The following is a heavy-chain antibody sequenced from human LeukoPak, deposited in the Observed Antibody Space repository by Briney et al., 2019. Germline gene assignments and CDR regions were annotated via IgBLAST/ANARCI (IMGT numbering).Heavy chain of an antibody. J-gene: IGHJ4*02. CDR2: ISSASSHT. Sequence: GGSLRLSCAASGFTFSNYDMNWVRQAPGKGLEWVSFISSASSHTYYADSVKGRFTISRDNAKNSLYLQMNSLRAEDTAVYYCATAENFDYWGQGTLVTVSS. V-gene: IGHV3-21*01. CDR1: GFTFSNYD. CDR3: ATAENFDY.